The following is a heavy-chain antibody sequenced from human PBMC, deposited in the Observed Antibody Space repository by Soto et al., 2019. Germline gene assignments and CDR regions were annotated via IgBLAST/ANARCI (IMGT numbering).Heavy chain of an antibody. D-gene: IGHD2-15*01. CDR3: SKESDTRRTDFDC. CDR2: IDENGGTT. Sequence: QLLESGGGLVQPGGSLRLSCGGSGFTFNRCAMSWVRQSPGKGLEWVSAIDENGGTTYYADSVQGRFTISRDNSKNTQYLQLNTLRFVDKAVYYRSKESDTRRTDFDCWGQGTLVTVSP. CDR1: GFTFNRCA. J-gene: IGHJ4*02. V-gene: IGHV3-23*01.